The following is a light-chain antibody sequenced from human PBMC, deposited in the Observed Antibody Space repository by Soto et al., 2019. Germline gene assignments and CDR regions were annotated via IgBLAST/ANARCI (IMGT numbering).Light chain of an antibody. CDR2: SVS. J-gene: IGKJ1*01. V-gene: IGKV1-39*01. CDR1: QSIHTY. CDR3: QESYSNLWGT. Sequence: DIQLTQSPSSLSASVGDRVTITCRASQSIHTYLNWFQVQPGKAPKMLIFSVSSLQSGVPGRFSGSGSGADFSLTISSLQPEDFATYYCQESYSNLWGTCGQGTKVEI.